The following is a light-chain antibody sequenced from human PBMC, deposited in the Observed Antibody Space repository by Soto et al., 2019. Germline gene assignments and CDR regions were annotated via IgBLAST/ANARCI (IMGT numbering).Light chain of an antibody. CDR1: QGISSY. V-gene: IGKV3-11*01. J-gene: IGKJ5*01. CDR3: QQRSDWPPIT. Sequence: EIVLTQSPDTPSLSPGDRATLSCRASQGISSYLAWYQQKPGQSPRLLIYDASNRATGIPARFSGSGSGTDFTLTISSLEPEDFAVYYCQQRSDWPPITFGQGTRLEIK. CDR2: DAS.